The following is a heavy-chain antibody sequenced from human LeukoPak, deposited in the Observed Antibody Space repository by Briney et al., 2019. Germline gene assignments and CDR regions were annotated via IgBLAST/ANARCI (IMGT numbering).Heavy chain of an antibody. CDR2: ISSSSSYI. V-gene: IGHV3-21*01. J-gene: IGHJ6*03. CDR1: GFTFSSYS. D-gene: IGHD5-18*01. Sequence: GGSLRLSCAASGFTFSSYSMNWVRQAPGKGLEWVSSISSSSSYIYYADSVKGRFTISRDNAKNSLYLQMNSLRAEDTAVYYCARGLRRTAYYYYYMDVWGKGTTVTVSS. CDR3: ARGLRRTAYYYYYMDV.